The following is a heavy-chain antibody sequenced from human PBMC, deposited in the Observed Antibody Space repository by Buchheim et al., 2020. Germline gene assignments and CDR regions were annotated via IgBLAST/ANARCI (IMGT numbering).Heavy chain of an antibody. CDR3: AKYRGSNWSPIDY. D-gene: IGHD6-13*01. J-gene: IGHJ4*02. CDR1: GGSIFTYY. V-gene: IGHV4-59*01. Sequence: QVQLQESGPGLVKPSETLSLTCTVSGGSIFTYYWTWVRQPPGKGLEWIGYIYYSGSINYNPSLKSRVTISIDTSKNQFFLKLNSVTAADTAVYYCAKYRGSNWSPIDYWGQGTL. CDR2: IYYSGSI.